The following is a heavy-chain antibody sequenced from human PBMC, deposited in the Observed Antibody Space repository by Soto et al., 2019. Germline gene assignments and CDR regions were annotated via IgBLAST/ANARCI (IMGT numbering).Heavy chain of an antibody. Sequence: EVQLVESGGGLVQPGGSLTLSCAASGFTFSRNWMSWVRQAPGKGLEWVANIKEDGSAKYYADAVKGRCTLSRDNVENSLYLQMNSLRAEDTAVYYCARDGDGYPAWGQGTLVTVSS. CDR1: GFTFSRNW. V-gene: IGHV3-7*01. CDR2: IKEDGSAK. D-gene: IGHD1-1*01. J-gene: IGHJ5*02. CDR3: ARDGDGYPA.